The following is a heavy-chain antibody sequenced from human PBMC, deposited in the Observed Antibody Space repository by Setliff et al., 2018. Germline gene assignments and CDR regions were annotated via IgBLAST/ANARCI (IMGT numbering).Heavy chain of an antibody. CDR1: GFTFSSYS. D-gene: IGHD6-13*01. CDR2: ISSSSSTI. Sequence: GGSLRLSCAASGFTFSSYSMNWVRQAPGKGLEWVSYISSSSSTIYYADSVKGRFTISRDNSKNSLYLQMNSLRAEDTAVYYCARIAAAAAFDIWGQGTMVTVSS. V-gene: IGHV3-48*01. CDR3: ARIAAAAAFDI. J-gene: IGHJ3*02.